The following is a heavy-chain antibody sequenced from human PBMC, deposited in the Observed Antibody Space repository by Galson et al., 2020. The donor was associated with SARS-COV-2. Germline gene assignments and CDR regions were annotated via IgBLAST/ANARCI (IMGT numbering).Heavy chain of an antibody. J-gene: IGHJ4*01. CDR2: INPNSGGT. D-gene: IGHD3-9*01. CDR3: ARENYDILTGSGGGFDY. V-gene: IGHV1-2*02. Sequence: ASVTVSCKASGSTSTGYYMHWVRQAPGQGPEWMGWINPNSGGTNYAQKFQGRVTMTRDTSISTAYMELSRLRSDDTAVYYCARENYDILTGSGGGFDYWGQEPWSPSPQ. CDR1: GSTSTGYY.